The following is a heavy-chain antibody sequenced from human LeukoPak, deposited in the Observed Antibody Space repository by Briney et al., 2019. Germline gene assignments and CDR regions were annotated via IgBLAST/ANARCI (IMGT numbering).Heavy chain of an antibody. CDR3: AKGLVGATTGGAFDI. CDR1: GFTFSSYA. CDR2: ISYDGSNK. J-gene: IGHJ3*02. V-gene: IGHV3-30*04. D-gene: IGHD1-26*01. Sequence: GGSLRLSCAASGFTFSSYAMHWVRQAPGKGLEWVAVISYDGSNKYYADSVKGRFTISRDNSKNTLYLQMNSLRAEDTAVYYCAKGLVGATTGGAFDIWGQGTMVTVSS.